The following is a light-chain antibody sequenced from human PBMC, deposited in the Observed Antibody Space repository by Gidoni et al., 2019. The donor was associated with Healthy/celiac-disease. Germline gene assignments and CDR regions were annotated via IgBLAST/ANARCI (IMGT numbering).Light chain of an antibody. Sequence: PHSGHRSLDSVTISCTGTSSDVGGYNYVSWYQQHPGKAPKLMIYDVSKRPSGVPDRFSGSKSGNTASLTISGLQAEDEADYYCCSYAGSYTYVVFGGGTKLTVL. CDR3: CSYAGSYTYVV. V-gene: IGLV2-11*01. CDR1: SSDVGGYNY. J-gene: IGLJ2*01. CDR2: DVS.